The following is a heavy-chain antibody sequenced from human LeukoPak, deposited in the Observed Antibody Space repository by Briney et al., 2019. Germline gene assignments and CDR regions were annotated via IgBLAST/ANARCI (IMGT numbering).Heavy chain of an antibody. CDR3: AREGVDFDY. CDR1: GFTFSSYW. Sequence: QPGGSLRLSCAASGFTFSSYWMHWVRRAPGKGLVWVSRINSDGSITTYADSVKGRFTISRDNAKNTLYLQMNSLRAEDTGVYYCAREGVDFDYWGQGTLVTVSS. V-gene: IGHV3-74*01. CDR2: INSDGSIT. J-gene: IGHJ4*02.